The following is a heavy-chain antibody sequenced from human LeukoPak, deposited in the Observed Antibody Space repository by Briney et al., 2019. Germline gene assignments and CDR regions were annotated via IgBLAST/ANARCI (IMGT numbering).Heavy chain of an antibody. CDR2: IRSKAYGGTT. D-gene: IGHD4-17*01. CDR3: TRDRDGDLYFDY. V-gene: IGHV3-49*04. J-gene: IGHJ4*02. CDR1: GFTFGDYA. Sequence: PGGSLRLSCTASGFTFGDYAMSWVRQAPGKGLEGVGFIRSKAYGGTTEYAASVKGRFTISRDDSKSIAYLQMNSLKTEDTAVYYCTRDRDGDLYFDYWGQGTLVTVSS.